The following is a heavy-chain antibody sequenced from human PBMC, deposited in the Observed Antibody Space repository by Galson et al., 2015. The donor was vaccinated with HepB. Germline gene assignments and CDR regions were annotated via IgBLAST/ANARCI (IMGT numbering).Heavy chain of an antibody. D-gene: IGHD2-2*01. CDR1: GFILSNSG. CDR2: IWYDGSNN. CDR3: AGFIVPSAMYLDD. Sequence: SLRLSCAASGFILSNSGMHWVRQAPGKGLAWVAVIWYDGSNNYYASSVKGRFTISRDNSKNTLYLQMNSLRAEDTALYYCAGFIVPSAMYLDDWGQGTLVTVSS. V-gene: IGHV3-33*01. J-gene: IGHJ4*01.